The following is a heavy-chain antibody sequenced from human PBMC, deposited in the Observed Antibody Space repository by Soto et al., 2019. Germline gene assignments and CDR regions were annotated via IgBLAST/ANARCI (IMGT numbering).Heavy chain of an antibody. CDR1: GFTFSSYG. CDR3: ARGASAVAASLDY. Sequence: QVQLVESGGGVVQPGRSLRLSCASSGFTFSSYGMHWVRQAPGKGLEWVAVIWYDGSNKYYTDSVKGRFTISRDNSKNTVFLQMSSLSAEDTAVYYCARGASAVAASLDYWAQGTLVSVSS. CDR2: IWYDGSNK. J-gene: IGHJ4*02. D-gene: IGHD6-19*01. V-gene: IGHV3-33*01.